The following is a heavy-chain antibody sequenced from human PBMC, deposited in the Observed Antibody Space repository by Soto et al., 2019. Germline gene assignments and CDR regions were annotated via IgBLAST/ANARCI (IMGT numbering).Heavy chain of an antibody. D-gene: IGHD3-3*01. CDR1: GGSISSGGYY. J-gene: IGHJ5*02. CDR3: ARDYDFWSGYFGWFDP. V-gene: IGHV4-31*03. Sequence: SETLSLTCTVSGGSISSGGYYWSWIRQHPGKGLEWIGYIYYSGSTYYNPSLKSRVTISVDTSKNQFSLKLSSVTAADTAVYYCARDYDFWSGYFGWFDPWGQGTLVTVSS. CDR2: IYYSGST.